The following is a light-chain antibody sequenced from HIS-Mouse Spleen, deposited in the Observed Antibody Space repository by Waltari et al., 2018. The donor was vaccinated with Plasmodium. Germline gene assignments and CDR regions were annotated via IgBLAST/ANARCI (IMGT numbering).Light chain of an antibody. CDR3: AAWDDSLNGWV. CDR1: SSNIGSNT. Sequence: QSVLTQPPSASGTPGQRVTISCSGSSSNIGSNTVNWYHQLPGTAPKLLIFSNNQRPSGVPYLFSGSKSGTSASLAISGLQSEDEADYYCAAWDDSLNGWVFGGGTKLTVL. V-gene: IGLV1-44*01. J-gene: IGLJ3*02. CDR2: SNN.